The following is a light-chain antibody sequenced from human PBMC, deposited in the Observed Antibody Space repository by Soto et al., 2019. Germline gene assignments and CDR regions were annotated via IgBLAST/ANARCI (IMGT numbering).Light chain of an antibody. CDR2: QDS. CDR3: QGSGSSARG. J-gene: IGLJ2*01. CDR1: KLGDKY. V-gene: IGLV3-1*01. Sequence: SYELTQPPSVSVSPGQTASITCSGEKLGDKYACWYQQKPGQSPVLVIYQDSKRPSGIPEGFSGSSSGNTATLTISGTQAMDQADYCCQGSGSSARGFGGGTKLPDL.